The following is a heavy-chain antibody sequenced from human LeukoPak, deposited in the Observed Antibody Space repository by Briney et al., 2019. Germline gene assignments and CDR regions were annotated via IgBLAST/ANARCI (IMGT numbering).Heavy chain of an antibody. CDR2: IYYSGST. D-gene: IGHD6-19*01. J-gene: IGHJ6*03. Sequence: SETLSLTCTVSGGSISSHYWSWIRQPPGKGLEWIGYIYYSGSTNYNPSLKSRVTISVDTSKNQFSLKLSSVTAADTAVYYCARMGIAVAGTPYYYYYMDVWGKGTTVTVSS. CDR3: ARMGIAVAGTPYYYYYMDV. CDR1: GGSISSHY. V-gene: IGHV4-59*11.